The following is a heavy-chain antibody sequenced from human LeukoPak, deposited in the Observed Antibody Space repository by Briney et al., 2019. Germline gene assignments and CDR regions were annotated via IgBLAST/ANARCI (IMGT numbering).Heavy chain of an antibody. D-gene: IGHD6-19*01. CDR2: ISPYNGNT. Sequence: GASVKVSCKASGYDFTSVGITWVRRAPGQGLEWMGWISPYNGNTRYAQKFQGRVAMTTDTSTTTAYMELRGLRFNDTAVYYCARAGSGSVWYFDYWGQGTLVTVSS. CDR1: GYDFTSVG. J-gene: IGHJ4*02. V-gene: IGHV1-18*01. CDR3: ARAGSGSVWYFDY.